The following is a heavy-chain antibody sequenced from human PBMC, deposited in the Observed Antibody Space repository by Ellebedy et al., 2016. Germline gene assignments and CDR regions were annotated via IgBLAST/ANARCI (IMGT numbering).Heavy chain of an antibody. CDR1: GGSISSYY. V-gene: IGHV4-59*01. CDR3: ARQSGEGFGSDY. J-gene: IGHJ4*02. CDR2: IYYSGST. D-gene: IGHD3-10*01. Sequence: SETLSLTCTVSGGSISSYYWSWIRQPPGKGLEWIGYIYYSGSTNYNPSLKSRVTISVDTSKNQFSLKLSSVTAADTAVYYCARQSGEGFGSDYWGQGTLVTVSS.